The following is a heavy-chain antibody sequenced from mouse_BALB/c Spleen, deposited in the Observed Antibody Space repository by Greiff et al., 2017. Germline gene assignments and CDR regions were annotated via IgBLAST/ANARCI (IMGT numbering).Heavy chain of an antibody. J-gene: IGHJ2*01. Sequence: EVKLVESGPGLVKPSQSLSLTCTVTGYSITSDYAWNWIRQFPGNKLEWMGYISYSGSTSYNPSLKSRISITRDTSKNQFFLQLNSVTTEDTATYYCARYYCGSSYFDYWGQGTTLTVSS. CDR1: GYSITSDYA. CDR2: ISYSGST. CDR3: ARYYCGSSYFDY. D-gene: IGHD1-1*01. V-gene: IGHV3-2*02.